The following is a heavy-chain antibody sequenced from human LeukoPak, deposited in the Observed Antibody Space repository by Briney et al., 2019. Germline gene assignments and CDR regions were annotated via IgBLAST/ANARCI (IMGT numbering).Heavy chain of an antibody. CDR1: GFIFSNYG. V-gene: IGHV3-30*02. CDR3: VKDTGRGDF. D-gene: IGHD1-14*01. J-gene: IGHJ4*02. Sequence: GGSLRLSCAASGFIFSNYGMHWVRQAPGKGLEWVAFVHNDETEIYYADSVKGRFTISRDNSKNTLYLQMSRLRDDDTAIYYCVKDTGRGDFWGQGTQVTVSS. CDR2: VHNDETEI.